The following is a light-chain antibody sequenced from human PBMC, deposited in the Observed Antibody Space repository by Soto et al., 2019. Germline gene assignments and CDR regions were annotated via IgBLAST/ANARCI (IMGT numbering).Light chain of an antibody. CDR2: WAS. Sequence: DIVMTQSPDSLAVSLGERATINCKSSQTVLYRSKNKNYLAWYQQRPGQPPKLLIYWASTRESGVPDRFSGSGSGTDFTLTISSLQAEDVAVYYCQQYYSSPFTFGPGTKVDIK. V-gene: IGKV4-1*01. CDR1: QTVLYRSKNKNY. J-gene: IGKJ3*01. CDR3: QQYYSSPFT.